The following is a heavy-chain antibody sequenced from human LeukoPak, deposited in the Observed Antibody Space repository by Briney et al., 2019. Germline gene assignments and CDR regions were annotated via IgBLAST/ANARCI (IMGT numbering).Heavy chain of an antibody. V-gene: IGHV3-23*01. CDR3: AAMTTAAANAFFY. D-gene: IGHD2-2*01. CDR2: ISGDGGST. Sequence: GGSLRLSCEVSGLTLRSFAMSWVRQPAGKGLEWVSAISGDGGSTEYADSVKGRFTISRDNSKNTVYLQVNSLRAGDTALYYCAAMTTAAANAFFYWGRGTVATVSA. J-gene: IGHJ4*02. CDR1: GLTLRSFA.